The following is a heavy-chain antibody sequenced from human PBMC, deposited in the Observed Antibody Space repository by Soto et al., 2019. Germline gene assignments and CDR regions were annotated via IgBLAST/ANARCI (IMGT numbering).Heavy chain of an antibody. V-gene: IGHV4-31*03. CDR3: ARERQQLDAFDI. J-gene: IGHJ3*02. CDR2: IYYSGST. D-gene: IGHD6-13*01. Sequence: QVQLQESGPGLVKPSQTLSLTCTVSGGSISSGTYYWSWIRQHPGKGLEWIDYIYYSGSTYYNPSLKSRVTISLDTSKNQFSLKLSSVTAADTAVYFCARERQQLDAFDIWGQGTMVTVST. CDR1: GGSISSGTYY.